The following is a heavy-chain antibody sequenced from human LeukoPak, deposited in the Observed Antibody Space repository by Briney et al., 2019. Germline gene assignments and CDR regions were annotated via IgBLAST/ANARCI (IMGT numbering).Heavy chain of an antibody. D-gene: IGHD1-26*01. CDR2: ISSDGSSK. V-gene: IGHV3-30*01. Sequence: PGGSLRLSCAAYGFTFNHYAMCWVRQAPGKGLEWVAVISSDGSSKKYADSVKGRFTISRDNSKNTVDLQMNSLRPEDKAVYYCARDVGETDYWGQGTLVTVSS. CDR1: GFTFNHYA. CDR3: ARDVGETDY. J-gene: IGHJ4*02.